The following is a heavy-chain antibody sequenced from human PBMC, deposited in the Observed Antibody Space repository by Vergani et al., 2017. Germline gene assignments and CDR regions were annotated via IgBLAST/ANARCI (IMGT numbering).Heavy chain of an antibody. CDR1: GGSISSSSYY. Sequence: QLQLQESGPGLVKPSETLSLTCTVSGGSISSSSYYWGWIRQPPGKGLEWIGSIYYSGSTYYNPSLKSRVTISVDTSKNQFSLKLSSVTAADTAVYYCAREIRYGAKSALWLGAFDIWGQGTMVTVSS. D-gene: IGHD4-17*01. CDR3: AREIRYGAKSALWLGAFDI. V-gene: IGHV4-39*07. CDR2: IYYSGST. J-gene: IGHJ3*02.